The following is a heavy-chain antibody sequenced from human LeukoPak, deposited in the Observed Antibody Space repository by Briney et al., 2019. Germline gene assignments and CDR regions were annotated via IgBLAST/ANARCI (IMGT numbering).Heavy chain of an antibody. V-gene: IGHV4-4*07. Sequence: SETLSLTCNVSGDFISVYYWGWIRQPAGKGLEWIGRIHSSGSANFNPALKSRVTMSADLSKNQFSLQLRSVTAADTAVNYCARVNVAVVGATPVDVLDIWGQGTMVTVSS. CDR2: IHSSGSA. D-gene: IGHD2-15*01. CDR1: GDFISVYY. J-gene: IGHJ3*02. CDR3: ARVNVAVVGATPVDVLDI.